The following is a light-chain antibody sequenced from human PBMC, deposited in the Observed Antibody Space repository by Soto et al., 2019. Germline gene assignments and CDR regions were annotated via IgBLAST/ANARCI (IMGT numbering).Light chain of an antibody. CDR2: ATS. CDR3: QQSYSAQYT. J-gene: IGKJ2*01. Sequence: DIQMTQSPSSLSASVGDRVSLTCRAGQNVGSFVNWYQQKPGKAPRLLIYATSNLQSGVTSRISGSGSGTEFNLTIRSLNPEHLENYFCQQSYSAQYTFGQGTKVDIK. CDR1: QNVGSF. V-gene: IGKV1-39*01.